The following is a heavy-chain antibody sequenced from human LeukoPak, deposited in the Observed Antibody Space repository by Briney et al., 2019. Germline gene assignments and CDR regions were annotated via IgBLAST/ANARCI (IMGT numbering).Heavy chain of an antibody. CDR2: IDPSESYT. CDR3: ARHALYSSGWYKTDFDY. CDR1: GYPFTSYW. J-gene: IGHJ4*02. Sequence: GASLPISCQGSGYPFTSYWISWVRPMPGKGLEWMGRIDPSESYTNYSPSFQGHVTISAYKSISTAYLQWSSLKASDTAMYYCARHALYSSGWYKTDFDYWGQGTLVTVSS. D-gene: IGHD6-19*01. V-gene: IGHV5-10-1*01.